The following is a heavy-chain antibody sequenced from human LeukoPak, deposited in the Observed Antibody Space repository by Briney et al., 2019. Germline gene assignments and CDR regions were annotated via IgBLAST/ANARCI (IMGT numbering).Heavy chain of an antibody. Sequence: ASVKVSCKASGGTFSSYAISWVRQAPGQGLEWEGRIIPILGIANYAQKFQGRVTITADKSTSTAYMELSSLRSEDTAVYYCARGGYYLGAFDIWGQGTMVTVSS. CDR2: IIPILGIA. J-gene: IGHJ3*02. CDR3: ARGGYYLGAFDI. V-gene: IGHV1-69*04. D-gene: IGHD3-22*01. CDR1: GGTFSSYA.